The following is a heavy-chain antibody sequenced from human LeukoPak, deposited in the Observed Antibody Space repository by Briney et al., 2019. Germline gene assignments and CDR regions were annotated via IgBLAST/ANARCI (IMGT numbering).Heavy chain of an antibody. CDR2: ISWNSGRI. V-gene: IGHV3-9*01. Sequence: GGFLRLSCAASGLIFDDYAMHWVRQAPGKGLEWVSGISWNSGRIGYADSVKGRFTISRDNAKNSLYLQMNSLRAEDTALYYCVKDRVWFGELLNPLFDNWGQGTRVTVSS. D-gene: IGHD3-10*01. CDR3: VKDRVWFGELLNPLFDN. J-gene: IGHJ4*02. CDR1: GLIFDDYA.